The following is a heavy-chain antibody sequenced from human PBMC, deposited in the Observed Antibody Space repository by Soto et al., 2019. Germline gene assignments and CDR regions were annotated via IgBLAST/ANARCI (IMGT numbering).Heavy chain of an antibody. V-gene: IGHV1-3*01. D-gene: IGHD2-15*01. J-gene: IGHJ4*02. CDR2: INAGNGNT. CDR1: GYTFISYA. Sequence: ASVKVSCKASGYTFISYAIHCVRQAPGQRLEWMGWINAGNGNTKYSRKFQGRVTITRDTSASTAYMELTSLRSEDTAVYYCARELQGLYYFDYWGQGTLVTVSS. CDR3: ARELQGLYYFDY.